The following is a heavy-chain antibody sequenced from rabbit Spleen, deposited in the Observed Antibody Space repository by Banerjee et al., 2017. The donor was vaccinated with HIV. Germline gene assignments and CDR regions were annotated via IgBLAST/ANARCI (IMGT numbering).Heavy chain of an antibody. Sequence: QEQLEESGGGLVQPEGSLTLTCTASGFSFSSNYWICWVRQAPGKGLEWIACIGIAGGSPGYASWAKGRFTISKTSSTTVTLQMTSLTGADTATYFCARDGDDDMGDFDLWGPGTLVTVS. CDR2: IGIAGGSP. J-gene: IGHJ4*01. CDR3: ARDGDDDMGDFDL. V-gene: IGHV1S45*01. D-gene: IGHD2-1*01. CDR1: GFSFSSNYW.